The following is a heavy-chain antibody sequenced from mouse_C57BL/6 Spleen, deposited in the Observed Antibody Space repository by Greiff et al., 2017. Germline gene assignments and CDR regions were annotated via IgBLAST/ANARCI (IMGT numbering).Heavy chain of an antibody. V-gene: IGHV5-9*01. CDR2: ISGGGGNT. CDR3: ATIYYDYPFAY. Sequence: EVMLVESGGGLVKPGGSLKLSCAASGFTFSSYTMSWVRQTPEQRLEWVATISGGGGNTYYPDSVKGRFTISRDNAKNTLYLQMSSLRSEDTALYYCATIYYDYPFAYWGQGTLVTVSA. J-gene: IGHJ3*01. CDR1: GFTFSSYT. D-gene: IGHD2-4*01.